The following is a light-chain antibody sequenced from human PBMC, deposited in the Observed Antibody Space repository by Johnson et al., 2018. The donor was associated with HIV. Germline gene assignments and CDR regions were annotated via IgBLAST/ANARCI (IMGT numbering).Light chain of an antibody. CDR2: EDN. CDR1: VSNIESYF. Sequence: QSVLTQPPSVSAAPGQTVNISCSGNVSNIESYFVSWYQQLPGAATTLLIYEDNKRPSGIPDRFSGSKSGATATLGITGLQTGDEADYYCGIWDASLSPHYVFGTGTTITVL. V-gene: IGLV1-51*02. J-gene: IGLJ1*01. CDR3: GIWDASLSPHYV.